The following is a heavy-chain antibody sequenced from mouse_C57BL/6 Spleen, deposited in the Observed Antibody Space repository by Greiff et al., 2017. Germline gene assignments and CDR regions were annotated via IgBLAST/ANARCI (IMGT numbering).Heavy chain of an antibody. Sequence: QVQLQQPGAELVRPGSSVKLSCKASGYTFTSYWMDWVKQRPGQGLEWIGNIYPSDSETHYTQKFKDKATLTVDKSSSPAYMQLSSLTSEDSAVYYCARSMVTTRWYFDVWGTGTTVTVSS. CDR2: IYPSDSET. D-gene: IGHD2-2*01. CDR1: GYTFTSYW. CDR3: ARSMVTTRWYFDV. V-gene: IGHV1-61*01. J-gene: IGHJ1*03.